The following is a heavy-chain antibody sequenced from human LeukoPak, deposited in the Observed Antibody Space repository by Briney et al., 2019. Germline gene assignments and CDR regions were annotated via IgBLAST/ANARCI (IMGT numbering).Heavy chain of an antibody. CDR1: GGTFSIYA. D-gene: IGHD2-8*01. CDR3: TSGDCTNGVCPGEY. Sequence: ASVKVSCKASGGTFSIYAISWVRQAPGQGLEWMGGIIPIFGTANYAKKFQGRVTITTDESTSPAYMELSSLRSEDTAVYYCTSGDCTNGVCPGEYWGQGTLVTVSS. CDR2: IIPIFGTA. J-gene: IGHJ4*02. V-gene: IGHV1-69*05.